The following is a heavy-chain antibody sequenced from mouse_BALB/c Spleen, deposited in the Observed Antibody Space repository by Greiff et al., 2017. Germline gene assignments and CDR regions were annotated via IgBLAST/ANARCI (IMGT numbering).Heavy chain of an antibody. J-gene: IGHJ4*01. CDR2: ISSGGSYT. V-gene: IGHV5-9-4*01. CDR1: GFTFSSYA. Sequence: EVMLVESGGGLVKPGGSLKLSCAASGFTFSSYAMSWVRQSPEKRLEWVAEISSGGSYTYYPDTVKGRFTISRDNPKNTLFLQMTSLRSEDTAMYYCARLGYGNLYAMDYWGQGTSVTVSS. CDR3: ARLGYGNLYAMDY. D-gene: IGHD2-10*02.